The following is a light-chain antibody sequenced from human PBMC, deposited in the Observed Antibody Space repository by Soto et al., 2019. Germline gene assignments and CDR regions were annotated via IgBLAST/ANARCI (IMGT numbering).Light chain of an antibody. Sequence: DIQMTQSPSSLSASVGDRVTITCRASQAIHSYLNWYQQKPGKAPNHLIFATSTLQSGVPSRFSGSGSGTDFTLTSSSLKPEDFATYYCQQSETFGTGTKVDIK. CDR1: QAIHSY. CDR2: ATS. J-gene: IGKJ3*01. V-gene: IGKV1-39*01. CDR3: QQSET.